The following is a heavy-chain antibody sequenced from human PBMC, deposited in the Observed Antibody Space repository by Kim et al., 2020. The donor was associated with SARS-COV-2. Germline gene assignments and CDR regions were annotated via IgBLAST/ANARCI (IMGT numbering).Heavy chain of an antibody. CDR3: ARDVEFCSSTSCYAGDYFDY. Sequence: LSLTCAASGFTFSSYSMNWVRQAPGKGLEWVSYISSSSSTIYYADSVKGRFTISRDNAKNSLYLQMNSLRAEDTAVYYCARDVEFCSSTSCYAGDYFDYWGQGTLVTVSS. CDR1: GFTFSSYS. CDR2: ISSSSSTI. V-gene: IGHV3-48*04. J-gene: IGHJ4*02. D-gene: IGHD2-2*01.